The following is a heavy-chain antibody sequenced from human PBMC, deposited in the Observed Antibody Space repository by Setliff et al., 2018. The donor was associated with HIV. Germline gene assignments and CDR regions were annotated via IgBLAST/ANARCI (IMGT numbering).Heavy chain of an antibody. Sequence: SETLSLTCTVSGGSISSHYWSWIRQPPGKGLEWIGYMYYSGSTNYNPSLKSRVTISVDTSKNQFSLTLRSVTPADTAIYFCARCISYSSWGYFDSWDRGSLVTVSS. D-gene: IGHD1-20*01. V-gene: IGHV4-59*11. J-gene: IGHJ4*02. CDR2: MYYSGST. CDR1: GGSISSHY. CDR3: ARCISYSSWGYFDS.